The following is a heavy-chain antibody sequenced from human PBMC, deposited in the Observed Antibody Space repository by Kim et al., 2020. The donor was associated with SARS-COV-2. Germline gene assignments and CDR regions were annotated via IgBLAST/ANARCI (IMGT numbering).Heavy chain of an antibody. CDR2: ISYDGNDK. Sequence: GGSLRLSCVASGFSFTTYAVHWVRQAPGKGLEWVAVISYDGNDKYYADSVKGRFTISRDNSKNTLYLQMNSLRTEDTAVYYCARDSGSSSLLGCGNHWGQGTLVTVSS. V-gene: IGHV3-30*04. CDR1: GFSFTTYA. CDR3: ARDSGSSSLLGCGNH. D-gene: IGHD6-6*01. J-gene: IGHJ5*02.